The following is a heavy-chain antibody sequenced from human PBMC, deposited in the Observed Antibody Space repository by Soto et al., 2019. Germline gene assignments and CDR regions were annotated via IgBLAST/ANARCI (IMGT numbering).Heavy chain of an antibody. CDR1: GYTVSSNIAG. CDR2: TYYRSKWYN. J-gene: IGHJ4*02. CDR3: ARDEQRDADPFDF. V-gene: IGHV6-1*01. Sequence: SQTLSLTCAISGYTVSSNIAGWNCIRQSPSRGLEWLGRTYYRSKWYNDYAVSVRSRITITSDTSKNQFSLHLNSVTPEDTAVYFCARDEQRDADPFDFWGQGTRVTVSS.